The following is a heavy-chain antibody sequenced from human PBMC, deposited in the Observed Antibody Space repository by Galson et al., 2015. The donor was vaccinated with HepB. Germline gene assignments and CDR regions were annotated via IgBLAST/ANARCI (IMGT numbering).Heavy chain of an antibody. CDR2: IKQDGSEK. V-gene: IGHV3-7*01. D-gene: IGHD1-26*01. CDR3: ARLPDSGSYSRSY. CDR1: GFTFNSYW. Sequence: SLRLSCAASGFTFNSYWMSWVRQAPGKGLEWVANIKQDGSEKYYVDSVKGRFTISRDNAKNSLYLQMNSLRAEDTAVYHCARLPDSGSYSRSYWGQGTLVTVSS. J-gene: IGHJ4*02.